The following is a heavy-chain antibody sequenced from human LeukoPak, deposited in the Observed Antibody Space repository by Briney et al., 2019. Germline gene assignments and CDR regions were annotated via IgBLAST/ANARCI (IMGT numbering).Heavy chain of an antibody. CDR2: IKESGDIT. Sequence: GGSLRLSCAASGFTFSSYSMCWVRQAPGKGPEWVSGIKESGDITYYADSVKGRFTISRDNSKNTLYLQMNSLRAEDTAKYYCAKYCSGATCSGYWGQGTLATVSS. V-gene: IGHV3-23*01. CDR1: GFTFSSYS. J-gene: IGHJ4*02. CDR3: AKYCSGATCSGY. D-gene: IGHD2-15*01.